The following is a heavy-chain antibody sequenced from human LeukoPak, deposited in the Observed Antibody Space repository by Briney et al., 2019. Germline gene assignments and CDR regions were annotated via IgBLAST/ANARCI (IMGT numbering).Heavy chain of an antibody. V-gene: IGHV3-21*01. CDR1: GFTFSNYF. J-gene: IGHJ4*02. Sequence: GGSLGLSCAASGFTFSNYFMNWVRQAPGKGLEWVSSISSSSSHIYYADSVRGRFTISRDNAKNSLYLQMNSLRAEDTAVYYCAIADGGNFYGGDYWGQGTLVTVSS. CDR3: AIADGGNFYGGDY. CDR2: ISSSSSHI. D-gene: IGHD4-23*01.